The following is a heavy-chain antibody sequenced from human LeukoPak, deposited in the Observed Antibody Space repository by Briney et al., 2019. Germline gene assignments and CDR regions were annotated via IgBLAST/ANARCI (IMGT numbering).Heavy chain of an antibody. CDR3: ARDYYDSSGYPAGAFDI. D-gene: IGHD3-22*01. Sequence: ASVKSSCKPFGYTSTGSFLPWVRQPPGQGLEWMGWFTPNSGGTNYAQKFQGWATMTRDTSISTAYMELSRLRSDDTAVYYCARDYYDSSGYPAGAFDIWGQGTMVTVSS. CDR2: FTPNSGGT. J-gene: IGHJ3*02. V-gene: IGHV1-2*04. CDR1: GYTSTGSF.